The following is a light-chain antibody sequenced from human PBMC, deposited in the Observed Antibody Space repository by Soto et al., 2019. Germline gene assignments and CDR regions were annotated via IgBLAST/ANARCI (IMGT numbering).Light chain of an antibody. J-gene: IGKJ2*01. CDR2: GVS. V-gene: IGKV3-20*01. CDR3: QQYGHSPYT. CDR1: QAVSSSY. Sequence: EIVLTQSPGTLSLSPGVRATLSCRASQAVSSSYLAWYQQTPGQAPRLLIYGVSSRATGIPDRFSGSGSGTDFTLTIGRLEPEDFAVYYCQQYGHSPYTFGQGTKLEIK.